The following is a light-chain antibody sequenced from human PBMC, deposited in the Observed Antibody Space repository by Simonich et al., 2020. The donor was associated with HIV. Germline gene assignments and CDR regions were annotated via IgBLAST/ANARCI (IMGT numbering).Light chain of an antibody. CDR2: KAS. Sequence: DIQMTQSPSTLSASVGDRVTITCRASQSISSWLAWYQQKPGKAPKHLIYKASSLESGVPSMFSGSGSGTEFTLTISSLQPDDFATYYCQQYNSYSPAFGQGTKVEIK. J-gene: IGKJ1*01. CDR3: QQYNSYSPA. V-gene: IGKV1-5*03. CDR1: QSISSW.